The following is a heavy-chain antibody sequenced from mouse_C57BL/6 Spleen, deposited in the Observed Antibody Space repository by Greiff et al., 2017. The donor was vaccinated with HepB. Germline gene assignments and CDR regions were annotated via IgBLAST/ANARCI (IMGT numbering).Heavy chain of an antibody. V-gene: IGHV3-6*01. CDR2: ISYDGSN. CDR3: ARVDFKSDFDY. CDR1: GYSITSGYY. J-gene: IGHJ2*01. Sequence: EVQRVESGPGLVKPSQSLSLTCSVTGYSITSGYYWNWIRQFPGNKLEWMGYISYDGSNNYNPSLKNRISITRDTSKNQFFLKLNSVTTEDTATYYCARVDFKSDFDYWGQGTTLTVSS.